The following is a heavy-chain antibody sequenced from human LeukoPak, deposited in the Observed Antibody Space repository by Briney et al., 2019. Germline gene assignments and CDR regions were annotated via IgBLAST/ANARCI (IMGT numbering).Heavy chain of an antibody. CDR1: GFTFSIYA. V-gene: IGHV3-23*01. Sequence: GGSLRLSCEASGFTFSIYAMTWVRQAPGKGLEWVSTFTNHHTTYYTDSVKGRFTISRDNSKNTLYLQMDSVRPGDTAVYYCAKEGYDILTGYRTNWFDPWGQGTLVTVSS. J-gene: IGHJ5*02. CDR2: FTNHHTT. D-gene: IGHD3-9*01. CDR3: AKEGYDILTGYRTNWFDP.